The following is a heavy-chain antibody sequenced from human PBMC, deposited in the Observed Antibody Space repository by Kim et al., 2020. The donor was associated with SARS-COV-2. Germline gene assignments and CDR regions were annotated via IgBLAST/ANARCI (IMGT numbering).Heavy chain of an antibody. V-gene: IGHV3-21*01. CDR3: ASKKYYDILTGYYFDY. J-gene: IGHJ4*02. Sequence: SVKGRFTISSDNAKNSLYLKMNSLRAEDTAVYYCASKKYYDILTGYYFDYWGQGTLVTVSS. D-gene: IGHD3-9*01.